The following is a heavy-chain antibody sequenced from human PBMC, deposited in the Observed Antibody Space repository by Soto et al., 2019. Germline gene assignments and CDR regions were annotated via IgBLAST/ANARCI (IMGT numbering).Heavy chain of an antibody. CDR2: VFHSGSS. CDR3: ARAPRLGVAHIEY. Sequence: PSETLSLTCTFSVASVTGFYWSCIRHPPGKGLEWIGYVFHSGSSNYNPSLKSRVTISVDTSKSQISLRLTSVTAADTAVYYCARAPRLGVAHIEYWGQGTLVSVS. CDR1: VASVTGFY. V-gene: IGHV4-59*02. D-gene: IGHD3-3*01. J-gene: IGHJ4*02.